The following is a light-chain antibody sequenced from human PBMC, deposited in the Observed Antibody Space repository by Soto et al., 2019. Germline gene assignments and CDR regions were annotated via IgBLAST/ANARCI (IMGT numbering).Light chain of an antibody. CDR3: QQTNSFPLT. J-gene: IGKJ4*01. V-gene: IGKV3-15*01. Sequence: EIVMTQSPPTLSVSPGERATLSCRASQTVSNNLAWYQQKPGQAPRLLIYGASTRATGIPARFSGSGSGTEFTLTISSLQSEDFATYYCQQTNSFPLTFGGGTKVEI. CDR2: GAS. CDR1: QTVSNN.